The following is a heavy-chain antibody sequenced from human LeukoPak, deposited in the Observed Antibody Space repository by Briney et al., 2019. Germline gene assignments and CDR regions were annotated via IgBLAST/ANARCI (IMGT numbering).Heavy chain of an antibody. CDR2: ISAYNGNT. Sequence: ASVKVSCKASGYTFTSYGISWVRQAPGQGLEWMGWISAYNGNTNYAQKLQGRVTMTTDTSTSTAYMELRSLRSDDTAVYYCARDPLGQSSWSGYYVYFDYWGQGTLVTVSS. CDR1: GYTFTSYG. CDR3: ARDPLGQSSWSGYYVYFDY. D-gene: IGHD3-3*01. V-gene: IGHV1-18*01. J-gene: IGHJ4*02.